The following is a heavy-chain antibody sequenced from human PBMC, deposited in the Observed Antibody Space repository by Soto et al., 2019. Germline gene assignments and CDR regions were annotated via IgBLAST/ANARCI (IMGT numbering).Heavy chain of an antibody. CDR2: IFYSGST. J-gene: IGHJ3*02. CDR3: VRPPTASLDAFDI. V-gene: IGHV4-39*01. CDR1: GGSISSSRYY. Sequence: SETLSLTCTVSGGSISSSRYYWGGIRQPPGKGLEWIGSIFYSGSTYHNPSLKSRVTISVDTSKNQFSLKLSSVTAADTAVYYCVRPPTASLDAFDIWGQGTMVTVSS.